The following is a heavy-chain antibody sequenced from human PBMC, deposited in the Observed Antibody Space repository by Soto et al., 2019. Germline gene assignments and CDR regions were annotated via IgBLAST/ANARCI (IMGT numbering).Heavy chain of an antibody. CDR1: GGSISSGDYY. CDR2: IYYSGST. J-gene: IGHJ4*02. Sequence: SETLSLTCTVSGGSISSGDYYWSWIRQPPGKGLEWIGYIYYSGSTYYSPSLKSRVTISVDTSKNQFSLKPSSVTAADTAVYYCAGGYTTNLLLWVWGQGTLVTVSS. V-gene: IGHV4-30-4*01. CDR3: AGGYTTNLLLWV. D-gene: IGHD2-2*02.